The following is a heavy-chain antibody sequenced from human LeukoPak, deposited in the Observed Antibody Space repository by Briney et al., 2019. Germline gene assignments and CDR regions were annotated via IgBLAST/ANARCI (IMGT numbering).Heavy chain of an antibody. Sequence: GRTLSLSCAVSVFTFSIYSINWVRQAPGKGLEWVSSISSSSSYIYYADSVKCRFTISRDNAKNSLYLQMNSLRAEDTAVYYCASSVVVVAATGVWGQGTLVTVSS. CDR2: ISSSSSYI. D-gene: IGHD2-15*01. J-gene: IGHJ4*02. V-gene: IGHV3-21*01. CDR3: ASSVVVVAATGV. CDR1: VFTFSIYS.